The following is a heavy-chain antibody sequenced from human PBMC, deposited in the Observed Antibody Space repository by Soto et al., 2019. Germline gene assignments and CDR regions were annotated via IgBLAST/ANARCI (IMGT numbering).Heavy chain of an antibody. V-gene: IGHV4-38-2*01. CDR1: GYAISSGYY. CDR2: IYHSGST. CDR3: ARYRSSTSCYRGGFDY. D-gene: IGHD2-2*01. J-gene: IGHJ4*02. Sequence: SETLSLTCAVSGYAISSGYYLVLIRQPRGKGLEWIGSIYHSGSTYYNPSLKSRVTISVDTSKNQFSLKLSSVTAADTAVYYCARYRSSTSCYRGGFDYWGQGTLVTVS.